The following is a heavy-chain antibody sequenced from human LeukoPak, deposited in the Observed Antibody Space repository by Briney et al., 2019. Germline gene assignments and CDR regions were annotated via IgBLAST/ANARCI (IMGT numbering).Heavy chain of an antibody. CDR2: INHSGST. J-gene: IGHJ4*02. CDR3: ARAPDSSSSTDY. D-gene: IGHD6-6*01. CDR1: GGSFSGYY. V-gene: IGHV4-34*01. Sequence: SETLSLTCAVYGGSFSGYYWSWIGQPPGKGLEWIGEINHSGSTNYNPSLKSRVTISVDTSKNQFSLKLSSVTAADTAVYYCARAPDSSSSTDYWGQETLVTVSS.